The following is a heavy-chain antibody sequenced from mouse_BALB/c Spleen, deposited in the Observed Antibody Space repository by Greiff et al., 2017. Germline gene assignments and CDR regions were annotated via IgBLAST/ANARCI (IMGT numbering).Heavy chain of an antibody. J-gene: IGHJ4*01. CDR3: AREGVRRPMDY. D-gene: IGHD2-14*01. CDR2: IWAGGST. V-gene: IGHV2-9*02. Sequence: VQLQQSGPGLVAPSQSLSITCTVSGFSLTSYGVHWVRQPPGKGLEWLGVIWAGGSTNYNSALMSRLSISKDNSKSQVFLKMNSLQTDDTAMYYCAREGVRRPMDYWGQGTSVTVSS. CDR1: GFSLTSYG.